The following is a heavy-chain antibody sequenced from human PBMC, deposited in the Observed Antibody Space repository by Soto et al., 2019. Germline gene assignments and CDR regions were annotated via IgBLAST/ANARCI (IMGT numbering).Heavy chain of an antibody. CDR3: ARSQGSISIFGVTYRGMDV. CDR1: GFSLSTSGMC. V-gene: IGHV2-70*11. Sequence: ASGPTLVNPTQTLRLTCTFSGFSLSTSGMCVTWIRQPPGKALEWLARIDWDDDKYYSRSLKTRLTISKDTSNNQVVLTVTNMDPVDTATYYCARSQGSISIFGVTYRGMDVWGPGTTVTVSS. J-gene: IGHJ6*02. CDR2: IDWDDDK. D-gene: IGHD3-3*01.